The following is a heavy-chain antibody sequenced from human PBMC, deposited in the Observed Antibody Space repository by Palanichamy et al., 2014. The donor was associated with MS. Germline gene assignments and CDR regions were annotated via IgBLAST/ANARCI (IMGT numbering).Heavy chain of an antibody. CDR3: ARRPYCSGDSCYHFEY. CDR1: GGSISSYY. CDR2: IYYSGST. Sequence: QLQDRGPGLVKPSETLSLTCTVSGGSISSYYWSWIRQPPGKGLGWIGYIYYSGSTDYNPSLKSRVTMSLDTSRNQFSLKLSSVTAADTAVYYCARRPYCSGDSCYHFEYWGQGTLVTVSS. J-gene: IGHJ4*02. D-gene: IGHD2-15*01. V-gene: IGHV4-59*08.